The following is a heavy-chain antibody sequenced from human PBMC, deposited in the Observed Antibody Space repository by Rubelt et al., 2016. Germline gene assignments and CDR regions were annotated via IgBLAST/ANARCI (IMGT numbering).Heavy chain of an antibody. CDR2: ISAYNGNT. J-gene: IGHJ5*02. CDR3: ARVRFGDSWFDP. D-gene: IGHD3-10*01. CDR1: GYTFTSCG. Sequence: QVQLVQSGAEVKKPGASVKVSCKASGYTFTSCGISWVRQAPGQGLEWMGWISAYNGNTKYAQKHHGRVTMTTDTSTSTAYRERRSLRSDDTAVYYCARVRFGDSWFDPWGQGTLVTVSS. V-gene: IGHV1-18*01.